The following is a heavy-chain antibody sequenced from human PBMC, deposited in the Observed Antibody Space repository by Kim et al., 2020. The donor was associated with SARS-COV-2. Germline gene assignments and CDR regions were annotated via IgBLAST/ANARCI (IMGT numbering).Heavy chain of an antibody. V-gene: IGHV3-49*02. D-gene: IGHD2-15*01. J-gene: IGHJ4*02. CDR2: YGGTT. CDR3: TTEAADY. Sequence: YGGTTEYAASVKGRFTISRDDSKSIAYLQMNSLKTEDTAVYYCTTEAADYWGQGTLVTVSS.